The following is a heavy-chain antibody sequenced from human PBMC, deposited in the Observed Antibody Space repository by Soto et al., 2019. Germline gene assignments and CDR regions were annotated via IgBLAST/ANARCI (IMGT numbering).Heavy chain of an antibody. CDR1: GYTFTSYG. Sequence: ASVKVSCKASGYTFTSYGISWVRQAPGQGLEWMGWISAYNGNTNYAQKLQGRVTMTTDTSTSTAYMELRSLRSDDTAVYYCARVLPYSSGWYPFDYWDQGTLVTVSS. V-gene: IGHV1-18*01. D-gene: IGHD6-19*01. J-gene: IGHJ4*02. CDR3: ARVLPYSSGWYPFDY. CDR2: ISAYNGNT.